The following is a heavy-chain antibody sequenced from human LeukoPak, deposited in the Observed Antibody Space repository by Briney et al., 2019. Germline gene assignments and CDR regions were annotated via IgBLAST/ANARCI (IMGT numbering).Heavy chain of an antibody. D-gene: IGHD3-22*01. J-gene: IGHJ4*02. CDR1: GGSISSNY. CDR2: IYYSGST. CDR3: ARGTNYYDSSGYFAY. Sequence: PSETLSLTCTVSGGSISSNYWGWIRQPPGKGLEWIGSIYYSGSTYYNPSLKSRVTISVDTSKNQFSLKLSSVTAADTAVYYCARGTNYYDSSGYFAYWGQGSLVTVSS. V-gene: IGHV4-39*07.